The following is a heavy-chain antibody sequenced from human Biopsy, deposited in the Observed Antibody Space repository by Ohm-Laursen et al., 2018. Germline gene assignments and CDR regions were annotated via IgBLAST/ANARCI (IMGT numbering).Heavy chain of an antibody. CDR3: AKDQGYYYDRSVYYYFDY. Sequence: SLRLSCAASGFTFSSYAMNWVRQAPGKGLEWVSAITSSGDTTYYSDSVKGRFTISRDSSKNTLHLQMNSLRAEDTAVYYCAKDQGYYYDRSVYYYFDYWGQGTLVTASS. CDR2: ITSSGDTT. D-gene: IGHD3-22*01. J-gene: IGHJ4*02. CDR1: GFTFSSYA. V-gene: IGHV3-23*01.